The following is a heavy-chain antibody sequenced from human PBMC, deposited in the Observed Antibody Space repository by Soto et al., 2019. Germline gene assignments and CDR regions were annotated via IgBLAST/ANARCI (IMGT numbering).Heavy chain of an antibody. CDR3: ARGLSHSLLYDY. J-gene: IGHJ4*02. V-gene: IGHV3-23*01. CDR1: GFTFSSYA. CDR2: ISGSGGTT. D-gene: IGHD2-15*01. Sequence: EVQLLESGGGLVQPGGSLRLSCAASGFTFSSYAMSWVRQAPGKGLEWVSAISGSGGTTYYADSVKGRFTISRDNSKNTLYLQMNSLRAEDTAVYYCARGLSHSLLYDYWGQGTLVTVSS.